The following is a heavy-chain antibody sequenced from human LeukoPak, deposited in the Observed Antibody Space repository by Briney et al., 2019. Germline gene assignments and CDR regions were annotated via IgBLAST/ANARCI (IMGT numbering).Heavy chain of an antibody. CDR3: YSSSWYDAFDI. J-gene: IGHJ3*02. D-gene: IGHD6-13*01. Sequence: GESLKVSCKGSGYSFTSYWIGWVRQMPGKGLEWMGIIYPGDSDTRYSPSFQGQVTISADKSISTAYLQWSSLKASDTAMYYCYSSSWYDAFDIWGQGTMVTVSS. CDR1: GYSFTSYW. V-gene: IGHV5-51*01. CDR2: IYPGDSDT.